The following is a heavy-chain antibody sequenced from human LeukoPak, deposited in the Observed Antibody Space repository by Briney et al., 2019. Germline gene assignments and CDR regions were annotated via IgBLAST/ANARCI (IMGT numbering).Heavy chain of an antibody. Sequence: GGSLRLSCAASGFTVSSNYMSWVRQAPGKGLEWVSVIYSGGSTYYADSVKGRFTISRDNSKNTLYLQMNSLRAEDTAVYYCASFLEISDTAIDYWGQGTLVTVPS. J-gene: IGHJ4*02. CDR1: GFTVSSNY. CDR3: ASFLEISDTAIDY. V-gene: IGHV3-53*01. D-gene: IGHD5-18*01. CDR2: IYSGGST.